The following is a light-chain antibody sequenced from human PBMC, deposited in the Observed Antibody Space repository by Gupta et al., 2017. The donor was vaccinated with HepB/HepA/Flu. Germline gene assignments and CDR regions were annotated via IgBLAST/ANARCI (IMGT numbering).Light chain of an antibody. CDR3: QQYGNLPLT. Sequence: DIQMTQSPTALSASVGDRVTISCQASQDIRYYLNWYQQKPGKAPKLLIYAVSNLTTGVPSRFIGSGSGTDFTFTISRRQPEDIATYFCQQYGNLPLTFGGGTKVEFE. CDR2: AVS. V-gene: IGKV1-33*01. J-gene: IGKJ4*01. CDR1: QDIRYY.